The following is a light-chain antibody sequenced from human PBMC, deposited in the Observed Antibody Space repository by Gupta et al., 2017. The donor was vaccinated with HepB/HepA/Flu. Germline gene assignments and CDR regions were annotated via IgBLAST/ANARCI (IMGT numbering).Light chain of an antibody. CDR1: SSDVGGYNY. V-gene: IGLV2-8*01. Sequence: QSALTQPPSASGSPGQSVTLPCTGTSSDVGGYNYVSWYQQPPGKAPKLMIYEVRTRPAAVPDRFSGSRSGNTAALTVSGLQAEDEADYDCSADAGSVYVFGTGTKVTVL. J-gene: IGLJ1*01. CDR3: SADAGSVYV. CDR2: EVR.